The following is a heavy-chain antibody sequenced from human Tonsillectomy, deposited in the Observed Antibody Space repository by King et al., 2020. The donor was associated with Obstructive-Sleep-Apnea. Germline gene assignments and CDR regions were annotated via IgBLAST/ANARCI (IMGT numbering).Heavy chain of an antibody. CDR1: GGSIISYGYY. CDR3: SVPAAI. J-gene: IGHJ4*02. Sequence: QLQESGPGLVKPSQTLSLTCTVSGGSIISYGYYGSWFRQPPGKGLEGFGFIYYSGSTYYNPSLKSGVTISVDTSKTQFSLKLSSVTAADTAVYYCSVPAAIWGRGTLVTVSS. D-gene: IGHD2-2*01. V-gene: IGHV4-31*03. CDR2: IYYSGST.